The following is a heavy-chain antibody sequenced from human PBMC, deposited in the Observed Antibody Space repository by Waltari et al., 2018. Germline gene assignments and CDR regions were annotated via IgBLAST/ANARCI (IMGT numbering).Heavy chain of an antibody. D-gene: IGHD1-1*01. CDR2: INPNSGGT. Sequence: QVQLVQSGAEVKKPGASVKVSCKASGYTFTGYYMHWVRQAPGQGLEWMGRINPNSGGTNYAQKFQGRVTMTRDTSISTAYMELSRLRSDDTAVYYCARAQLKRPPHLRLEYFQHWGQGTLVTVSS. V-gene: IGHV1-2*06. J-gene: IGHJ1*01. CDR1: GYTFTGYY. CDR3: ARAQLKRPPHLRLEYFQH.